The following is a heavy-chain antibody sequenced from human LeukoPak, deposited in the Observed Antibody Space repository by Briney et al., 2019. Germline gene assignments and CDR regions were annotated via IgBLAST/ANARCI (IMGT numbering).Heavy chain of an antibody. CDR1: GFTFSRFR. D-gene: IGHD2-2*01. Sequence: GGSLRLSCAASGFTFSRFRMSWVRQPPGKGLEWVANINQDGSEIYYVDSVKGRFTVSTDNAKNSLYLQMNSLRAEDTAVYYCASGDVVVPAASFDYWGQGTLVTVSS. V-gene: IGHV3-7*01. CDR3: ASGDVVVPAASFDY. J-gene: IGHJ4*02. CDR2: INQDGSEI.